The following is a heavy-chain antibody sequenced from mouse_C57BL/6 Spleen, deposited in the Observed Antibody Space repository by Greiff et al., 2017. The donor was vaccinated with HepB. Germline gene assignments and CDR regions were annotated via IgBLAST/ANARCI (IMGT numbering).Heavy chain of an antibody. J-gene: IGHJ3*01. D-gene: IGHD2-4*01. Sequence: QVQLQQSGAELVRPGTSVKMSCKASGYTFTNYWIGWAKQRPGHGLEWIGDIYPGGGYTNYNEKFKGKATLTADKSSSTAYMQFSSLTSEDSTIYYCALYYDYDGAWFAYWGQGTLVTVSA. CDR2: IYPGGGYT. CDR3: ALYYDYDGAWFAY. CDR1: GYTFTNYW. V-gene: IGHV1-63*01.